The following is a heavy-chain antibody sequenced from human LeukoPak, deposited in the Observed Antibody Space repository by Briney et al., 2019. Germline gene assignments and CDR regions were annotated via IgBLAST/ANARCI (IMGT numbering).Heavy chain of an antibody. V-gene: IGHV1-8*01. CDR2: MNPNSGNT. D-gene: IGHD3-3*01. CDR1: GYTFTSYD. CDR3: ARDRSPDFWSGDYRDAFDI. Sequence: GASVKVSCKASGYTFTSYDINWVRQATGQGLEWMGWMNPNSGNTGYAQKFQGRVTMTRNTSISTAYMELSSLRSEDTAVYYCARDRSPDFWSGDYRDAFDIWGQGTMVTVSS. J-gene: IGHJ3*02.